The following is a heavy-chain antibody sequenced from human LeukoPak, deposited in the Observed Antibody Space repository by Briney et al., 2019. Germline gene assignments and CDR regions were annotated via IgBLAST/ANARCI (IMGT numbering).Heavy chain of an antibody. CDR3: AKDRARDRGDYYFDY. CDR2: ISGSGGST. D-gene: IGHD2-21*02. Sequence: GGSLRLSCAASGFTFSSYAMSWVRQAPGKGLEWVSAISGSGGSTYYADSVKGRFTISRDNSKNTLYLQMNGLRAEDTAVYYCAKDRARDRGDYYFDYWGQGTLVTVSS. J-gene: IGHJ4*02. V-gene: IGHV3-23*01. CDR1: GFTFSSYA.